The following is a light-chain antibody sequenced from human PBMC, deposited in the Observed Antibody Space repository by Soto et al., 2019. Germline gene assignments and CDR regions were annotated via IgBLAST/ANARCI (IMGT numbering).Light chain of an antibody. Sequence: DFQMTQSPSSVSASVGDRVTITCRASRDIHTWLAWYQQKPGKAPKLLIYGASTLQSGVPSRFRGGGSGTDFILTISNLQREDFATYYCHQANTLPLTFGGGTKVEI. CDR1: RDIHTW. V-gene: IGKV1-12*01. J-gene: IGKJ4*01. CDR2: GAS. CDR3: HQANTLPLT.